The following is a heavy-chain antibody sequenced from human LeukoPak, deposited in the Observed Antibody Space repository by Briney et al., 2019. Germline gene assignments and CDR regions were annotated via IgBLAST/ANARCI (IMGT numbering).Heavy chain of an antibody. J-gene: IGHJ6*03. V-gene: IGHV3-21*01. CDR1: GFTFSDYS. CDR3: ARDGSGFYLYNYMDV. Sequence: GGSLRLSCAPSGFTFSDYSMNWVRQAPGKGLEWDASISTVSTYTFYADSVKGRFTISRDNVRNSLYLQMSSLGAEDTAVYYCARDGSGFYLYNYMDVWGKGTTVTVSS. D-gene: IGHD6-25*01. CDR2: ISTVSTYT.